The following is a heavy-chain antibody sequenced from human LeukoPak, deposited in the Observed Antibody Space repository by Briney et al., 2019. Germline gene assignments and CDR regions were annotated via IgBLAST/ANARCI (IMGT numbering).Heavy chain of an antibody. CDR3: ARLRKWIVGPTGVAFDI. CDR2: INPRGGST. Sequence: ASVKVSCKASGYTFTTYEINWVRQATGQGLEWMGVINPRGGSTSYTQKFQGRVTMTRDTSTSTVYMELSSLRSEDTAVYYCARLRKWIVGPTGVAFDIWGQGTMVTVSS. D-gene: IGHD1-26*01. CDR1: GYTFTTYE. J-gene: IGHJ3*02. V-gene: IGHV1-46*01.